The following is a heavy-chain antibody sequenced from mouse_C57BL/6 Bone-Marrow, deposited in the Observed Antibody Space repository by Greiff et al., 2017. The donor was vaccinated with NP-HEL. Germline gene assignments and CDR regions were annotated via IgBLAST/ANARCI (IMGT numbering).Heavy chain of an antibody. CDR1: GYTFTDYY. D-gene: IGHD1-1*01. CDR3: ASPPDITTVVARDYFDY. J-gene: IGHJ2*01. CDR2: INPYNGGT. Sequence: EVQLQQSGPVLVKPGASVKMSCKASGYTFTDYYMNWVKQSHGKSLEWIGVINPYNGGTSYNQKFKGKATLTVDKSSSTAYMELNSLTSEDSAVYYCASPPDITTVVARDYFDYWGQGTTLTVSS. V-gene: IGHV1-19*01.